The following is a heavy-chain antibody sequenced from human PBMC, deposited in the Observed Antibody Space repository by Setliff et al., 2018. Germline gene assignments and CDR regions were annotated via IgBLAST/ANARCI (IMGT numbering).Heavy chain of an antibody. CDR1: GATFSSHG. CDR2: TIPMFGTT. Sequence: ASVKVSCKASGATFSSHGISWVRQAPGQGLEWMGGTIPMFGTTEYAQKFQGRLTIITDESTNTAFMQLSSLRSDDTAVYDCARGPPDFVVVPAAAKFDYWGQGTLVTVSS. D-gene: IGHD2-2*01. V-gene: IGHV1-69*05. J-gene: IGHJ4*02. CDR3: ARGPPDFVVVPAAAKFDY.